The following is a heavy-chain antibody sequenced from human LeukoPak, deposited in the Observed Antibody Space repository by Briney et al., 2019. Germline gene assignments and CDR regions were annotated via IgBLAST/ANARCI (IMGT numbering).Heavy chain of an antibody. Sequence: SETLSLTCTVSGGSISSYYWSWIRQPPGKGLEWIGYIYYSGSTNYNPSLKSRVTISVDRSKNQFSLKLSSVTAADTAVYYCARGYDVLTSHDHFDYWGQGTLVTVSS. D-gene: IGHD3-9*01. V-gene: IGHV4-59*12. CDR1: GGSISSYY. CDR3: ARGYDVLTSHDHFDY. J-gene: IGHJ4*02. CDR2: IYYSGST.